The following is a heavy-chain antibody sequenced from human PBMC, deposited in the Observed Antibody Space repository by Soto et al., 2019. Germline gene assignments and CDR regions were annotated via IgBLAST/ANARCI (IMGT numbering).Heavy chain of an antibody. CDR3: ARTTVVSGTPEFDH. CDR1: GFTFSVYS. V-gene: IGHV3-30-3*01. Sequence: QVQLEESGGGVVQPGRSRRLSCAASGFTFSVYSLHWVRQAPGKGLEWVAVLSYDGSNKYNAESVKGRFNISRDNSKNTLFLEMNSLRAEDTAVYYCARTTVVSGTPEFDHWGQGTLVTVSS. D-gene: IGHD6-19*01. J-gene: IGHJ4*02. CDR2: LSYDGSNK.